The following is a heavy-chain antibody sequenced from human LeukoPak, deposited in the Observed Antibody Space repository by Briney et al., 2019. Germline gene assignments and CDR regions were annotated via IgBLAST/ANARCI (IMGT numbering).Heavy chain of an antibody. CDR3: ARGPRGVISYYMDV. V-gene: IGHV1-69*13. D-gene: IGHD3-10*01. CDR1: GYTFTSYY. Sequence: ASVKVSCKASGYTFTSYYMHWVRQAPGEGFEWMGGIIPIFGTANYAQKFQGRVTITADESTSTAYMELSSLRSEDTAVYYCARGPRGVISYYMDVWGKGTTVTISS. J-gene: IGHJ6*03. CDR2: IIPIFGTA.